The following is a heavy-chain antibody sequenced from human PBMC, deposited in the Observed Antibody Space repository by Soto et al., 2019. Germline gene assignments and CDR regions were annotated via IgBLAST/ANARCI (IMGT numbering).Heavy chain of an antibody. D-gene: IGHD3-10*01. CDR1: GFSLSTSGVG. CDR2: IYWDDDK. J-gene: IGHJ5*02. V-gene: IGHV2-5*02. Sequence: QITLKESGPTLVKPTQTLTLTCTFSGFSLSTSGVGVGWIRQPPGKALEWLALIYWDDDKRYSPSLKSRLTIXKAXSKNPVVLTMTTMDPVDTATYYCAHRDRLRGWFDPWGQGTLVTVSS. CDR3: AHRDRLRGWFDP.